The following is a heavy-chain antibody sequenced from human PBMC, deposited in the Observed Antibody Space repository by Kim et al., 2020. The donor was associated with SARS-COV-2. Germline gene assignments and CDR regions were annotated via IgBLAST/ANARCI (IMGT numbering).Heavy chain of an antibody. V-gene: IGHV5-51*01. Sequence: DTRYSPSFQGQVTISADKSISTAYLQWSSLKASDTAMYYCARAVAAYFDYWGQGTLVTVSS. CDR2: DT. J-gene: IGHJ4*02. CDR3: ARAVAAYFDY. D-gene: IGHD6-19*01.